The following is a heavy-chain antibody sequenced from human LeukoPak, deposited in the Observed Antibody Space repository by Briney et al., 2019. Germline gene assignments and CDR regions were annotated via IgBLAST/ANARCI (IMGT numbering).Heavy chain of an antibody. CDR1: GGTFSSYA. CDR2: IIPIFGTA. V-gene: IGHV1-69*01. Sequence: GASVKVSCKASGGTFSSYAISWVRQAPGQGLEWVGGIIPIFGTANYAQKFQGRVTITADESTSTAYMELSSLRSEDTAVYYCARDTPGGYYYYGMDVWGQGTTVTVSS. D-gene: IGHD2-15*01. J-gene: IGHJ6*02. CDR3: ARDTPGGYYYYGMDV.